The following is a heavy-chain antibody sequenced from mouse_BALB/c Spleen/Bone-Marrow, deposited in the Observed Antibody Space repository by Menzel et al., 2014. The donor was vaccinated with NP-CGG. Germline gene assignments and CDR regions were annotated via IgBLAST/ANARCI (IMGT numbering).Heavy chain of an antibody. J-gene: IGHJ3*01. Sequence: VQLQQSGAELAKPGASVKMSCKASGYTFTIYWMHWVKQRPGQGLEWIGYTNPSTGYTEYNQKFKDKATLTADKSSSTAYMQLSRLTSEDSAVYYCARCGGRSYDGFAYWGQGTLVTVSA. CDR1: GYTFTIYW. CDR3: ARCGGRSYDGFAY. V-gene: IGHV1-7*01. CDR2: TNPSTGYT. D-gene: IGHD2-12*01.